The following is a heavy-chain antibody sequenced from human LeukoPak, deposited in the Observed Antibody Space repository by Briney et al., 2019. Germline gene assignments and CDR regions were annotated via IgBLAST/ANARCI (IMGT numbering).Heavy chain of an antibody. CDR2: IYHSGST. Sequence: PSETLSLTCAVSGYSISSGYYWGWIRQPPGKGVEWIGSIYHSGSTYYNPSLKSRVTISVDTSKNQFSLKLSSVTATDAVIYYCERERSSSSDYWGQGTLVTVSS. V-gene: IGHV4-38-2*02. CDR1: GYSISSGYY. D-gene: IGHD6-6*01. CDR3: ERERSSSSDY. J-gene: IGHJ4*02.